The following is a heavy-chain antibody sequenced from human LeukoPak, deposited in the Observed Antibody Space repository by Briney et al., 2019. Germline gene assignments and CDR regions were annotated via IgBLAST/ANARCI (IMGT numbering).Heavy chain of an antibody. J-gene: IGHJ4*02. V-gene: IGHV3-48*03. CDR1: GFTFSNYE. CDR3: ARDLVQLWSKDF. Sequence: GGSLRLPCAASGFTFSNYEFNWVRQAPGKGLEWVSYISSSGRNIYYADSVKGRFTISRDNAKNSLYLQMNSLRAEDTAVYYCARDLVQLWSKDFWGQGTLVTVSS. D-gene: IGHD5-18*01. CDR2: ISSSGRNI.